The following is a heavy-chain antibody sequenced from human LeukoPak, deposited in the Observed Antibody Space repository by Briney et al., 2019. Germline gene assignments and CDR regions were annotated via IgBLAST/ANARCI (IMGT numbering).Heavy chain of an antibody. D-gene: IGHD3-9*01. CDR1: GGSMSDYY. V-gene: IGHV4-59*12. J-gene: IGHJ3*02. Sequence: PSETLSLTCHVSGGSMSDYYWNWIRQSPGKGLEWLGYVYFSGVTRYNPSLTSRLTISVDTSKNQFSLKLSSVTAADTAVYYCARDALRYFDWADAFDIWGQGTMVTVSS. CDR3: ARDALRYFDWADAFDI. CDR2: VYFSGVT.